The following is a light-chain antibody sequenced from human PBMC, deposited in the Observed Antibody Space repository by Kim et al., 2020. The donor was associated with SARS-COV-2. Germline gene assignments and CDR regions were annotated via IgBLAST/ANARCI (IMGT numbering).Light chain of an antibody. J-gene: IGKJ4*01. V-gene: IGKV3-11*01. CDR3: QQRSNWPL. CDR1: QSVSRY. CDR2: DAS. Sequence: EIVLTQSPATLSLSPGERATPSCRASQSVSRYLAWYQQKPGQAPRLLIYDASNRATGIPARFSGSGSGTDFTLTISSLEPEDFAIYYCQQRSNWPLFGEGTKLEI.